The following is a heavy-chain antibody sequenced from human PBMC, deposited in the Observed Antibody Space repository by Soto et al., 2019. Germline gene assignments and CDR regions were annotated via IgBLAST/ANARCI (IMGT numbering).Heavy chain of an antibody. CDR1: GFIFSGYA. CDR2: ISYDGNTQ. Sequence: GGSLRLSCAASGFIFSGYAMHWVRQAPGKGLEWVAVISYDGNTQYYADSVKGRFTVSRDNSNNILYVEMNNLRDEDTAMYYCAKETHDYEINFWGQGTLVTVSS. J-gene: IGHJ4*02. CDR3: AKETHDYEINF. D-gene: IGHD4-17*01. V-gene: IGHV3-30-3*01.